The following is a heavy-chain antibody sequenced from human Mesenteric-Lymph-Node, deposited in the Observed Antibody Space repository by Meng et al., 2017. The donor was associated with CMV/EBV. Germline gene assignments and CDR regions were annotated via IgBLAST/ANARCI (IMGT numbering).Heavy chain of an antibody. CDR3: ARDRGGLGYCSTTSCYLGFDY. V-gene: IGHV3-7*01. CDR2: IRQDGTEQ. Sequence: GESLKISCTASGFTFTTYWMTWVRQAPGKGLEWVANIRQDGTEQYYVDSVKGRFTISRDNSKNTLYLQMNSLRAEDTAVYYCARDRGGLGYCSTTSCYLGFDYWGQGTLVTVSS. J-gene: IGHJ4*02. CDR1: GFTFTTYW. D-gene: IGHD2-2*01.